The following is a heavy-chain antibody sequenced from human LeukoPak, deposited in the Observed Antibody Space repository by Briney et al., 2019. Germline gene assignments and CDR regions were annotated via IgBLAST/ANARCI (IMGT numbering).Heavy chain of an antibody. J-gene: IGHJ4*02. Sequence: PGGSLRLSCAASGFTFSSYSMNWVRQAPGKGLEWVSSISSSSSYIYYADSVKGRFTISRDNAKNSLYLQMNSLRAEDTAVYYCARGGHGSGSYYTRIDCWGQGTLVTVSS. CDR3: ARGGHGSGSYYTRIDC. CDR1: GFTFSSYS. CDR2: ISSSSSYI. V-gene: IGHV3-21*01. D-gene: IGHD3-10*01.